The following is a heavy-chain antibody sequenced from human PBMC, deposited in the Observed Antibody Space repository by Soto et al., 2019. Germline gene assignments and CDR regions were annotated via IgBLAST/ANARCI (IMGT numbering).Heavy chain of an antibody. D-gene: IGHD6-6*01. V-gene: IGHV4-31*03. J-gene: IGHJ5*02. CDR3: ARAFSSSSAVDL. CDR1: GESISSGGYY. CDR2: IYDSESA. Sequence: QVQLQESDPGLVKPSQTLSLTCTVSGESISSGGYYWSWIRHHPGKGLEWIGYIYDSESAYYNPSLKSRVTISMDTSKNQFAMRLSSVTAADTAVYFCARAFSSSSAVDLWGQGTQVTVCS.